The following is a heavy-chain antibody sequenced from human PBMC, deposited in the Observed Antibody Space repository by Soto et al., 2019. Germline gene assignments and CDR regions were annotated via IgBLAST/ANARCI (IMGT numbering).Heavy chain of an antibody. CDR2: ISGSGGST. Sequence: GGSLRLSCAASGFTFSSYAMSWVRQAPGKGLEWVSAISGSGGSTYYADSVKGRFTISRDNSKNTLYLQMNSLRAEDTAVYYCAKDGGHIVATIWFDYWGQGTLVTVSS. V-gene: IGHV3-23*01. J-gene: IGHJ4*02. D-gene: IGHD5-12*01. CDR1: GFTFSSYA. CDR3: AKDGGHIVATIWFDY.